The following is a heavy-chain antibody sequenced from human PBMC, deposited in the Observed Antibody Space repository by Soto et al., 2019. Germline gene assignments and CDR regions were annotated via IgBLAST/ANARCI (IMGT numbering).Heavy chain of an antibody. V-gene: IGHV4-31*03. CDR2: IYYRGGT. CDR3: ARFAKEENPKLESWYAFDF. CDR1: GGSIRSGGYF. Sequence: SETLSLTCTVSGGSIRSGGYFWSWVRQHPGKALEWIGHIYYRGGTSYNPSLESRVAMSVDTSKNEFTLKVNSVTAADTAIYYCARFAKEENPKLESWYAFDFWGRGTLVTVSS. J-gene: IGHJ4*02. D-gene: IGHD6-13*01.